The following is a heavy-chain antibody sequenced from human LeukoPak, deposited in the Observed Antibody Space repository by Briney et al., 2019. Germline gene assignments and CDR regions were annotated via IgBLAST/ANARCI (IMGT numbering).Heavy chain of an antibody. D-gene: IGHD3-22*01. CDR2: IIPIFGTA. V-gene: IGHV1-69*13. CDR3: ARDRHDSSGYYWCYFDY. J-gene: IGHJ4*02. CDR1: GGTFSSYA. Sequence: GASVKVSCKASGGTFSSYAISWVRQAPGQGLEWMGGIIPIFGTANYAQKFQGRVTITADVSTSTAYMELSSLRSEDTAVYYCARDRHDSSGYYWCYFDYWGQGTLVTVSS.